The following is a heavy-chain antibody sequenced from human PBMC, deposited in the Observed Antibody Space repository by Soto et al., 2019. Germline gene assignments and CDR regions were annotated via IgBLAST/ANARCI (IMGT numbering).Heavy chain of an antibody. CDR3: ARVRASSVGALDY. D-gene: IGHD6-6*01. J-gene: IGHJ4*02. V-gene: IGHV4-34*01. Sequence: SETLSLTCAVYGGSFSGYYWSWIRQPPGKGLEWIGEINHSGSTNYNPSLKSRVTISVDTSKNQFSLKLTSVTAADTAVYYCARVRASSVGALDYWGQGTLVTVSS. CDR2: INHSGST. CDR1: GGSFSGYY.